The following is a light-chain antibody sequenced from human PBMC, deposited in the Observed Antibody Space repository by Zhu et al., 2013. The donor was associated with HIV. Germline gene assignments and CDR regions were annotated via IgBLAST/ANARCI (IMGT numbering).Light chain of an antibody. J-gene: IGKJ4*01. V-gene: IGKV3-11*01. CDR2: DAS. CDR3: QQYGYLPLT. CDR1: QSVSSY. Sequence: EIVLTQSPATLSLSPGERATLSCRASQSVSSYLAWYQRKPGQAPRLLISDASIRATGIPDRFSGSGSGTDFTLTISRLEPEDFALYYCQQYGYLPLTFGGGTKVEIK.